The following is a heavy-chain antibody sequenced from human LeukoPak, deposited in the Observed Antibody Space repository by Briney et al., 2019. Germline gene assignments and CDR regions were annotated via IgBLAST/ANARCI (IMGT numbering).Heavy chain of an antibody. D-gene: IGHD5-12*01. CDR2: MNPNSGNT. V-gene: IGHV1-8*02. CDR3: ARERYSGYDTGESDY. CDR1: GGTFSSYA. J-gene: IGHJ4*02. Sequence: ASVKVSCKASGGTFSSYAISWVRQATGQGLEWMGWMNPNSGNTGYAQKFQGRVTMTRNTSISTAYMELSSLRSEDTAVYYCARERYSGYDTGESDYWGQGTLVTVSS.